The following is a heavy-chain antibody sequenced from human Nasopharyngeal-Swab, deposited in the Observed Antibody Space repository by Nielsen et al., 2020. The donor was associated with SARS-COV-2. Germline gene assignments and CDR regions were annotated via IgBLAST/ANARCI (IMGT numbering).Heavy chain of an antibody. J-gene: IGHJ5*02. CDR2: MNPNSGNT. V-gene: IGHV1-8*01. D-gene: IGHD3-3*01. CDR1: GYTFTSYD. Sequence: ASVKVSCKASGYTFTSYDINWVRQATGQGLEWMGWMNPNSGNTGYAQRFQGRVTITADESTSTAYMELSSLRSEDTAVYYCARNPGYYDFWSGYPNWFGPWGQGTLVTVSS. CDR3: ARNPGYYDFWSGYPNWFGP.